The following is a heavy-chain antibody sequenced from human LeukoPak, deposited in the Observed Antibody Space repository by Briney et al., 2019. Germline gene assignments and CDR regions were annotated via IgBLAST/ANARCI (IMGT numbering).Heavy chain of an antibody. Sequence: SVKVSCKASGGTFSSYAISWVRQAPGQGLEWMGGIIPIFGTANYAQKFQGRVTITADESTSTAYMELSSLRSEDTAVYYCARETYYGSGGLDYWGQGTLVTVSS. V-gene: IGHV1-69*13. CDR2: IIPIFGTA. D-gene: IGHD3-10*01. J-gene: IGHJ4*02. CDR3: ARETYYGSGGLDY. CDR1: GGTFSSYA.